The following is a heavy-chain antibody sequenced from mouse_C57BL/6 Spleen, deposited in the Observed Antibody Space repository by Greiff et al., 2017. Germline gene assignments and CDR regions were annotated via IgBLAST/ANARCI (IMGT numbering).Heavy chain of an antibody. V-gene: IGHV1-55*01. CDR3: ARDDYDVQWYFDV. CDR1: GYTFTSYW. Sequence: VQLQQPGAELVKPGASVKMSCKASGYTFTSYWITWVKQRPGQGLEWIGDIYPGSGSTNYNEKFKSKATLTVDTSSSTAYMQLSSLTSEDSAVYYCARDDYDVQWYFDVWGTGTTVTVSS. J-gene: IGHJ1*03. D-gene: IGHD2-4*01. CDR2: IYPGSGST.